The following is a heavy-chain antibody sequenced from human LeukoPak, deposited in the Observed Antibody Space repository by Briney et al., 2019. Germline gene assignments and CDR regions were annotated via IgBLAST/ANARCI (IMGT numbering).Heavy chain of an antibody. CDR3: ARIRMITFGGVIVRIYYFDY. D-gene: IGHD3-16*02. CDR1: NYSISSGYY. Sequence: SETLSLTCAVSNYSISSGYYWGWIRQPPGKGLEWIGSIYHRGNTYYNPSLKSRVTISVDTSKNQFSLKLSSVTAADTAVYYCARIRMITFGGVIVRIYYFDYWGQGTLVIVSS. CDR2: IYHRGNT. J-gene: IGHJ4*02. V-gene: IGHV4-38-2*01.